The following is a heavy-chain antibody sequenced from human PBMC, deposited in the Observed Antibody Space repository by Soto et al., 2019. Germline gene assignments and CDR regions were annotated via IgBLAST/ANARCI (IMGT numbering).Heavy chain of an antibody. V-gene: IGHV1-69*13. CDR3: AKDPRNYYDGSGFSWFDP. CDR2: IIPIFGTA. D-gene: IGHD3-22*01. J-gene: IGHJ5*02. Sequence: SVKVSCKASGGTFSSYAISWVRQAPGQGLEWMGGIIPIFGTANYAQKFQGRVTITADESTSTAYMELSSLRSEDTAVYYCAKDPRNYYDGSGFSWFDPWGQGTLVTV. CDR1: GGTFSSYA.